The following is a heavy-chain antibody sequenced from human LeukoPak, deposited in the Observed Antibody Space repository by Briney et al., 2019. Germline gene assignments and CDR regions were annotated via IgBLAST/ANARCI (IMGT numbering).Heavy chain of an antibody. CDR3: TTAYPTYSSGWYRGDY. J-gene: IGHJ4*02. D-gene: IGHD6-19*01. Sequence: GGSLRLSCAASGFTFSSYAMSWVRQAPGKGLEWVGRIKSKTDGGTTDYAAPVKGRFTISRDDSKNTLYLQMNSLKTEDTAVYYCTTAYPTYSSGWYRGDYWGQGTLVTVSS. CDR1: GFTFSSYA. CDR2: IKSKTDGGTT. V-gene: IGHV3-15*01.